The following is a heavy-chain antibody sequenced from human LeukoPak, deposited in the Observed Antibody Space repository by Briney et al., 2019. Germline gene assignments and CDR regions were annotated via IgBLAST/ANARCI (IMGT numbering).Heavy chain of an antibody. CDR1: GDSVSSYY. J-gene: IGHJ6*02. CDR2: IYYSGST. CDR3: ARGAYYGDYHDGMDA. D-gene: IGHD4-17*01. V-gene: IGHV4-59*02. Sequence: SETLSLTCSVSGDSVSSYYWSWIRQPPGMGLEWIGYIYYSGSTNYNPSLKSRVTISVDTSKNQFSLKLSSVTAADTAVYYCARGAYYGDYHDGMDAWGQGTTVTVSS.